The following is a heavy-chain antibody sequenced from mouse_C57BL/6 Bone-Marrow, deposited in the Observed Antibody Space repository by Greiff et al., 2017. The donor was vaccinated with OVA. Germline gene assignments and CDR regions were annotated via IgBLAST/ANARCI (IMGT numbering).Heavy chain of an antibody. D-gene: IGHD2-10*01. CDR1: GFAFSSYG. CDR2: ISSGGSYT. Sequence: EVKVVESGGDLVKPGGSLKLSCAASGFAFSSYGMSWVRQTPDKRLEWVATISSGGSYTYYPDSVKGRFTISRDNAKNTLYLQMSSLKSEDTAMYYCASLLWSYAMDYWGQGTSVTVSS. CDR3: ASLLWSYAMDY. V-gene: IGHV5-6*01. J-gene: IGHJ4*01.